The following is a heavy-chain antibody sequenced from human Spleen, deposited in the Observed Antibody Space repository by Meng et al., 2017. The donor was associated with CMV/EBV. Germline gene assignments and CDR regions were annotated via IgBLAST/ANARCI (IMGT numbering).Heavy chain of an antibody. J-gene: IGHJ5*02. CDR3: ARDYRHYYDSSSYYAPNNWFDP. V-gene: IGHV6-1*01. CDR2: TYYRSKWYN. D-gene: IGHD3-22*01. CDR1: A. Sequence: AWNWSRQSPSRGLEWLGRTYYRSKWYNDYAVSVKSRITINPDTSKNQVSLQLSSVTPEDTAVYYCARDYRHYYDSSSYYAPNNWFDPWGQGTLVTVSS.